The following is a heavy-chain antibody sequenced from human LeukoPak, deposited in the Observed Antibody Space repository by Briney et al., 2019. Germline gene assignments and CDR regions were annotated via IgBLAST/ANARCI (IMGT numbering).Heavy chain of an antibody. D-gene: IGHD3-10*01. CDR3: ARVLGLLWFGESFYGMDV. V-gene: IGHV3-30*04. CDR2: ISYDGSNK. CDR1: GFTFSSYA. Sequence: GRSLRLSCAASGFTFSSYAMHWVRQAPGKGLEWVAVISYDGSNKYYADSVKGRLTISRANSKNTLYLQLNSLRAEDTAVYYCARVLGLLWFGESFYGMDVWGKGTTVTVSS. J-gene: IGHJ6*04.